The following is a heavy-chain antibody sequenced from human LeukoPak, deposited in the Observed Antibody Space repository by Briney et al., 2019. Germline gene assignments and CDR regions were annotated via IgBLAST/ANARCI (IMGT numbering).Heavy chain of an antibody. CDR2: VSNDGTTK. Sequence: GGSLRLSCEVSGFTFRYYAMHWVSQAPGKGLEWVAVVSNDGTTKYYADSVKGRFTISRDNSKNTLYLQMNSLRPEDTAVFYCVREGIFPTRQGGHYYHYLDVWAKGTTVTVSS. CDR1: GFTFRYYA. D-gene: IGHD3-3*02. CDR3: VREGIFPTRQGGHYYHYLDV. J-gene: IGHJ6*03. V-gene: IGHV3-30*04.